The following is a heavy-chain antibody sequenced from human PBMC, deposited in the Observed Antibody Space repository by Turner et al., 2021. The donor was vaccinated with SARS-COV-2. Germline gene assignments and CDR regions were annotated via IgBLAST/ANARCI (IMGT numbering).Heavy chain of an antibody. J-gene: IGHJ4*02. V-gene: IGHV3-33*03. D-gene: IGHD5-12*01. Sequence: QVQLLVSGVGLVHSEWSLKHTCVATAFSFGSYAMQWVRQAPGKGLEWVAGILNDGSNKNYADTVKGRVTISRDNPKNTLQLQMNSLKEEDTDLYFCVKDRVRGYHTYYFESWGQGTLVTVSA. CDR2: ILNDGSNK. CDR3: VKDRVRGYHTYYFES. CDR1: AFSFGSYA.